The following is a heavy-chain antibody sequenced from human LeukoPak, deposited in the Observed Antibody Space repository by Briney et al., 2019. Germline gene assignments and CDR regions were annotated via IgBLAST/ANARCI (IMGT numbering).Heavy chain of an antibody. J-gene: IGHJ4*02. CDR2: INPNSGGT. CDR1: GYTFTGYY. CDR3: ARLGASNVLLWFGEFDY. V-gene: IGHV1-2*02. D-gene: IGHD3-10*01. Sequence: ASVKVSCKASGYTFTGYYMHWVRQAPGQGLEWMGWINPNSGGTSYAQKFQGRVTMTRDTSISTAYMELSRLRSDDTAVYYCARLGASNVLLWFGEFDYWGQGTLVTVSS.